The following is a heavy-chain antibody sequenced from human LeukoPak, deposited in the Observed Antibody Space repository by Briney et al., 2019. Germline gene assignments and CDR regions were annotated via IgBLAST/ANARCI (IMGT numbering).Heavy chain of an antibody. CDR1: GGSISSYF. J-gene: IGHJ3*02. CDR3: ARGPFMITFGGVIVPHAFDI. D-gene: IGHD3-16*02. V-gene: IGHV4-59*01. Sequence: SETLSLTCTVSGGSISSYFWSWIRQPPGKGLEWIGYIYYSGSTNYNPSLKSRVTISVDTSKNQFSLKLSSVTAADTAVYYCARGPFMITFGGVIVPHAFDIWGQGTMVTVSS. CDR2: IYYSGST.